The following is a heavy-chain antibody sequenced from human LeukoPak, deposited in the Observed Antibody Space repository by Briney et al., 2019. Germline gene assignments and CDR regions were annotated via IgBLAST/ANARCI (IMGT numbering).Heavy chain of an antibody. Sequence: GGSLRLSCAASGFTFSTYAMHWVRQAPGKGLEYVSAISTNGDSTYYADSVKGRFTISRDNSKNTLFLQMGSLRADDMAVYYCARWGGTGCYDYWGQGTLVTVSS. CDR2: ISTNGDST. D-gene: IGHD2-2*01. J-gene: IGHJ4*02. CDR1: GFTFSTYA. CDR3: ARWGGTGCYDY. V-gene: IGHV3-64*02.